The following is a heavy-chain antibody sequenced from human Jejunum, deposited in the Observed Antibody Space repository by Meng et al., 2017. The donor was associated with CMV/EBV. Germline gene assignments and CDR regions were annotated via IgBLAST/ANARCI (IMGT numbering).Heavy chain of an antibody. CDR3: ARLYSSSFIPIYGMDV. CDR2: IYYSGST. CDR1: SISSGDYY. Sequence: SISSGDYYWSWTRQPPGKGLEWIGYIYYSGSTYYNPSLKSRVTISVDTSKNQFSLKLSSVTAADTAVYYCARLYSSSFIPIYGMDVWGQGTTVTISS. J-gene: IGHJ6*02. V-gene: IGHV4-30-4*08. D-gene: IGHD6-13*01.